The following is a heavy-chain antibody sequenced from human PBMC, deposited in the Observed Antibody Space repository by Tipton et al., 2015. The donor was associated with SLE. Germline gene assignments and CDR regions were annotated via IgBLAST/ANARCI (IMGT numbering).Heavy chain of an antibody. CDR1: GFTFSSYA. Sequence: SLRLSCAASGFTFSSYAMSWVRQAPGKGLEWVSAISGSGGSTYYADSVKGRFTISRDNSKNTLYLQMNSLRAEDTAVYYGARDQDSYNDRYYWGQGTRVTGSS. CDR2: ISGSGGST. V-gene: IGHV3-23*01. D-gene: IGHD5-24*01. CDR3: ARDQDSYNDRYY. J-gene: IGHJ4*02.